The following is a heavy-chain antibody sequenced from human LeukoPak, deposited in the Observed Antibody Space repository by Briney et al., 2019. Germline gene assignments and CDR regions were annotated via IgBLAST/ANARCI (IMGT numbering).Heavy chain of an antibody. CDR1: GYTFTSYG. CDR2: ISAYNGNT. Sequence: ASVKVSCKASGYTFTSYGISWVRQAPGQGLEWMGWISAYNGNTNYAQKLQGRVTMTTDTSTSTVYMELRSLRSDDTAVYYCARDPEYRIAVAGKRGRYFDYWGQGTLVTVSS. V-gene: IGHV1-18*01. J-gene: IGHJ4*02. D-gene: IGHD6-19*01. CDR3: ARDPEYRIAVAGKRGRYFDY.